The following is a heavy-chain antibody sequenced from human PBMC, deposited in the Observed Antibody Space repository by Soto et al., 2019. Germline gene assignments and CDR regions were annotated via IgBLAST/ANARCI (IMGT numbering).Heavy chain of an antibody. CDR2: IIPIFGTA. D-gene: IGHD2-2*01. Sequence: ASVKVSCKASGGTFSSYAISWVRQAPGQGLEWMGGIIPIFGTANYAQKFQGRVTITADESTSTAYMELSSLRSEDTAVYYCATAGFDYAPNSLLQAAPYYYYGMDVWGQGTTVTVSS. CDR3: ATAGFDYAPNSLLQAAPYYYYGMDV. V-gene: IGHV1-69*13. J-gene: IGHJ6*02. CDR1: GGTFSSYA.